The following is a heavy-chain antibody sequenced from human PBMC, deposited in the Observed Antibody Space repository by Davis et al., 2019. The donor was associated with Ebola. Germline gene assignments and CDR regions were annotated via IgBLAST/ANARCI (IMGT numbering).Heavy chain of an antibody. CDR1: GGSISSYY. Sequence: MPGGSLRLSCTVSGGSISSYYWSWIRQPPGKGLEWIGYIYYSGSTNYNPSLKSRLTISVDTSKNQFSLKLSSVIAADTAVYYCVGGRRLIWGRGTMVTVSS. CDR3: VGGRRLI. J-gene: IGHJ3*02. V-gene: IGHV4-59*01. D-gene: IGHD3-16*01. CDR2: IYYSGST.